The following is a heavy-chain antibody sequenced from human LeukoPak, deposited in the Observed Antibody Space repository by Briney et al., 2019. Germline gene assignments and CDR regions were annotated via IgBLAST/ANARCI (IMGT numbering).Heavy chain of an antibody. CDR1: GGSISSGSCY. CDR2: IYTSGST. CDR3: ARESPVRTFDY. V-gene: IGHV4-61*02. D-gene: IGHD6-19*01. Sequence: SETLSLTSTVSGGSISSGSCYWSWIRRPAGKGLEWIGRIYTSGSTNYNPSLKSRVTISVDTSKNQFSLKLSSVTAADTAVYYCARESPVRTFDYWGQGTLVTVSS. J-gene: IGHJ4*02.